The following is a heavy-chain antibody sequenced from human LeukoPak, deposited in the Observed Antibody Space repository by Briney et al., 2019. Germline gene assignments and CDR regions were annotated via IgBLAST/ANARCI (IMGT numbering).Heavy chain of an antibody. J-gene: IGHJ4*02. Sequence: GGSLRLSCAASGFTFSSYGMHWVRQAPGRGLDWVAVISNDGTTEYYADSVRGRFTISSDSSKHTVYLQMNSLRPEDTAVYYCARATGSGYDLGIYYFDYWGQGTLVTVSS. V-gene: IGHV3-30*03. D-gene: IGHD5-12*01. CDR3: ARATGSGYDLGIYYFDY. CDR1: GFTFSSYG. CDR2: ISNDGTTE.